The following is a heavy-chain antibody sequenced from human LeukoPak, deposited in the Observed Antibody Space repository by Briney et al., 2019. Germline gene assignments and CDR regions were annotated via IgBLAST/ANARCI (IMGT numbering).Heavy chain of an antibody. D-gene: IGHD6-13*01. V-gene: IGHV3-30-3*01. J-gene: IGHJ4*02. CDR3: ARDPRTSSTSRNYFES. CDR2: ISVDGSNK. Sequence: GGSLRLSCAASGFTFTNYAMHWVRQAPGKGLEWVAVISVDGSNKFYAGSVKGRCTISRDNSKNTMSLQMDSLRGEDTAVYYCARDPRTSSTSRNYFESWGQGTLVTVSS. CDR1: GFTFTNYA.